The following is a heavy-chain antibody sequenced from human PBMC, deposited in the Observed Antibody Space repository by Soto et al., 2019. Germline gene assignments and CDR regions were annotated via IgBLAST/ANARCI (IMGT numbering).Heavy chain of an antibody. J-gene: IGHJ4*02. D-gene: IGHD2-15*01. V-gene: IGHV4-59*01. CDR1: NGSISSDY. Sequence: SETLSLTCVVSNGSISSDYWTWIRQPPGKGLEWLGHIYYSGSTNYSPSLESRVTMSVDRSKNQFSLNLSSVTAADTAVYYCPRIIAGKWWPRYLVCWGKGILVTFPQ. CDR2: IYYSGST. CDR3: PRIIAGKWWPRYLVC.